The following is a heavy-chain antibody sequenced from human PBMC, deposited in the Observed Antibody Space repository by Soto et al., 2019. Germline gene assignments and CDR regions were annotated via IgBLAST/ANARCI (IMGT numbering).Heavy chain of an antibody. D-gene: IGHD3-10*01. CDR3: ATLWFGEGNY. V-gene: IGHV4-39*01. J-gene: IGHJ4*02. CDR2: IYYSGST. CDR1: GGSISSSSYY. Sequence: QLQLQESGPGLVKPSETLSLTCTVSGGSISSSSYYWGWIRQPPGKGLEWIGSIYYSGSTYYNPSLKSRVTISVGTSKNEFSLKLSSVTAADTAVYYCATLWFGEGNYWGQGTLVTVSS.